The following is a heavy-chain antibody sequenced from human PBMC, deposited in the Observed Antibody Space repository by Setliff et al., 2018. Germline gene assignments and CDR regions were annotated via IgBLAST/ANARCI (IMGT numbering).Heavy chain of an antibody. CDR3: ARGGGGPDSSGYFEYFQH. CDR1: GYTFTSYY. V-gene: IGHV1-46*01. Sequence: ASVKVSCKASGYTFTSYYMHWVRQAPGQGLEWMGIINPSGGSTSYAQKFQDRVTMTRDTSTSTVYMELSSLRSEDTAVYYCARGGGGPDSSGYFEYFQHWGQGTLVTVSS. J-gene: IGHJ1*01. D-gene: IGHD3-22*01. CDR2: INPSGGST.